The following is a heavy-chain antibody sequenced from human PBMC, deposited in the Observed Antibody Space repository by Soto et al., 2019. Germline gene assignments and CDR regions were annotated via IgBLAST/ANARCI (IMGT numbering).Heavy chain of an antibody. D-gene: IGHD3-10*01. J-gene: IGHJ4*02. V-gene: IGHV4-39*01. CDR1: GGSISSSSYY. Sequence: SETLSLTCTVSGGSISSSSYYWGWIRQPPGKGLEWIGSIYYSGSTYYNPSLKSRVTISVDTSKNQFSLKLSSVTAADTAVYYCARREYYGSGAFDYWGQGTLVTVSS. CDR3: ARREYYGSGAFDY. CDR2: IYYSGST.